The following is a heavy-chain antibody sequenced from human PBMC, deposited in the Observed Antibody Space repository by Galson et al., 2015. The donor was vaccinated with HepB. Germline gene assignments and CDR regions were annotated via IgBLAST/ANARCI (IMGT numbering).Heavy chain of an antibody. CDR3: ARELRGYYYGMDV. CDR1: GFTFSRYW. V-gene: IGHV3-74*01. Sequence: SLRLSCAASGFTFSRYWMHWVRQAPGKGLVWVSGINSDANSTNYADSVKGRFTISRDNAKNTLYLQMNSLRAEDTAVYYCARELRGYYYGMDVWGQRTTVTVSS. CDR2: INSDANST. J-gene: IGHJ6*02.